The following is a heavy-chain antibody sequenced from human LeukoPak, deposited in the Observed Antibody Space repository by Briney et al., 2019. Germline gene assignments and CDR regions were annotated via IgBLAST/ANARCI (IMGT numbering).Heavy chain of an antibody. CDR3: ARQAYYSDSSGYPDY. Sequence: GGSLRLSCAASGFTFSGYEMNWVRQAPGKGLEWVSYISNSGSSIYYADSVKGRFTIFRDNAKNSLYLRMNSLRAEDTAVYYCARQAYYSDSSGYPDYWGQGTLVTVSS. CDR1: GFTFSGYE. D-gene: IGHD3-22*01. CDR2: ISNSGSSI. J-gene: IGHJ4*02. V-gene: IGHV3-48*03.